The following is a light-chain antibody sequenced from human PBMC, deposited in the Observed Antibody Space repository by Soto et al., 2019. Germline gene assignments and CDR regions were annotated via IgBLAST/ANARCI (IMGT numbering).Light chain of an antibody. CDR3: QQYRSAPLT. CDR1: QSLSSSL. J-gene: IGKJ4*01. CDR2: GSS. V-gene: IGKV3-20*01. Sequence: EIVLTQSPGTLSLSPGERATLSCRASQSLSSSLLAWYQQKPGQAPRLLIYGSSSRGPGVPDRFSGSGSGTHVTLSMNILEPEDFAVYYCQQYRSAPLTFSVGTNGDI.